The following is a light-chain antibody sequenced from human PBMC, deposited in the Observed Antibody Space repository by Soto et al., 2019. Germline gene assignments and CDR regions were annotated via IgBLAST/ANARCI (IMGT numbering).Light chain of an antibody. Sequence: DIQMTQSPSTLSASVGDRVTITCRATQSVNSWLAWYQQKPGKAPKLLIYKASSLESGVPSRFSGSGSGTEFTLTISSLQPDDFATYYFQPYDTYGTFGQGTKVEIK. J-gene: IGKJ1*01. CDR3: QPYDTYGT. CDR1: QSVNSW. V-gene: IGKV1-5*03. CDR2: KAS.